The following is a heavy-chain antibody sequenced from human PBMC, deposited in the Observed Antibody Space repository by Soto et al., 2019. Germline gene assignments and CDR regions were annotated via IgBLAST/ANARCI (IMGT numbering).Heavy chain of an antibody. D-gene: IGHD2-15*01. V-gene: IGHV6-1*01. CDR3: ARDPRYCSGGSCYTGFFYYYGMDV. Sequence: PSQTLSLTCAISGDSVSSNSAAWNWIRKSPSRGLEWLGRTYYRSKWYNDYAVSVKSRITINPDTSKNQFSLQLNSVTPEDTAVYYCARDPRYCSGGSCYTGFFYYYGMDVWGQGTTVTVSS. CDR1: GDSVSSNSAA. CDR2: TYYRSKWYN. J-gene: IGHJ6*02.